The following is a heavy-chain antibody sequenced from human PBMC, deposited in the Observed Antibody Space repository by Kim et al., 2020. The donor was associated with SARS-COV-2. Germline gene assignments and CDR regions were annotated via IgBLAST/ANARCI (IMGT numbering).Heavy chain of an antibody. V-gene: IGHV4-30-2*01. J-gene: IGHJ6*02. CDR3: ARDVNYYYGMDV. Sequence: YNPALQSRVPISVDRSKNQFSLKLGSVTAADTAVYYCARDVNYYYGMDVWGQGTTVTVSS.